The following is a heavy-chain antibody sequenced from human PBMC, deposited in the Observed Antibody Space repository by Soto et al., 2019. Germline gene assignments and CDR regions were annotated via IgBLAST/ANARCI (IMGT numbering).Heavy chain of an antibody. V-gene: IGHV4-59*01. J-gene: IGHJ5*02. CDR1: GGSISSYY. CDR3: ARDHPYSSSWPNWFDP. CDR2: IYYSGST. D-gene: IGHD6-13*01. Sequence: SETLSLTCTVSGGSISSYYWSWIRQPPGKGLEWIGYIYYSGSTNYNPSLKSRVTISVDTSKNQFSLKLSSVTAADTAVYYCARDHPYSSSWPNWFDPWGQGTLVTVSS.